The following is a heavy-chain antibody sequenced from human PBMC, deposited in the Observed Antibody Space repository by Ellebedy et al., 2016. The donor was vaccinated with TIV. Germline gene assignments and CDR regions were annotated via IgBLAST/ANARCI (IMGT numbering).Heavy chain of an antibody. D-gene: IGHD4-17*01. CDR2: INPNSGGT. CDR3: ARDRGSASTTVTRRDYYYYMDV. V-gene: IGHV1-2*02. CDR1: GYTFTGYY. Sequence: ASVKVSCXASGYTFTGYYMHWVRQAPGQGLEWMGWINPNSGGTNYAQKFQGRVTMTRDTSISTAYMELSRLRSDDTAVYYCARDRGSASTTVTRRDYYYYMDVWGKGTTVTVSS. J-gene: IGHJ6*03.